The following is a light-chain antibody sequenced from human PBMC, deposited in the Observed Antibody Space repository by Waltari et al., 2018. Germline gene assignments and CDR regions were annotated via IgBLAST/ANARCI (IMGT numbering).Light chain of an antibody. CDR1: DSYVGAYDF. V-gene: IGLV2-14*01. CDR2: EVS. Sequence: QSALTQPASVSGSPGQSITISCSGTDSYVGAYDFVSWYQQHPGKAPHLIINEVSNQPSGISNRFSASKSGNTASLTISGLQAEDEADYYCSSYTTSSAPGVFGTGTRVTVL. CDR3: SSYTTSSAPGV. J-gene: IGLJ1*01.